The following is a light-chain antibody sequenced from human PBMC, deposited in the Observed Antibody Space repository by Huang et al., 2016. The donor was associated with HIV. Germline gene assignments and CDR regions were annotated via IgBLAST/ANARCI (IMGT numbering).Light chain of an antibody. Sequence: EIVMTQSPATLSVSPGERATLSCRASQTFYTHLAWYHQRPGQAPRLLIYDASTRAAGIPARFSGSGYGTEFTLTISSLQSDDLGRYFCQQYDKWPLTFGGGTKVEIK. V-gene: IGKV3-15*01. J-gene: IGKJ4*01. CDR2: DAS. CDR1: QTFYTH. CDR3: QQYDKWPLT.